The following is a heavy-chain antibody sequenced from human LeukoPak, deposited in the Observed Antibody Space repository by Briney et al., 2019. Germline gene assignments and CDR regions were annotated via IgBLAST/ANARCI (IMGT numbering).Heavy chain of an antibody. CDR1: GFTFSSYG. J-gene: IGHJ6*02. V-gene: IGHV3-33*01. Sequence: PGRSLRLSCAASGFTFSSYGMRWVRQAPGKGLEWVAVIWYDGSNKYYADSVKGRFTISRDNSKNTLYLQMNSLRAEDTAVYYCARDRNHYYDSSGYYPYYYYYGMDVWGQGTTVTVSS. D-gene: IGHD3-22*01. CDR2: IWYDGSNK. CDR3: ARDRNHYYDSSGYYPYYYYYGMDV.